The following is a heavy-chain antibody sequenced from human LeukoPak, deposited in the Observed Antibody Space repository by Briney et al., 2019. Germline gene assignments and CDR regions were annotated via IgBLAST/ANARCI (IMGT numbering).Heavy chain of an antibody. J-gene: IGHJ4*02. CDR2: INHSGST. V-gene: IGHV4-34*01. CDR1: GGSFSGYY. Sequence: SETLSLTCAVYGGSFSGYYWSWIRQPPGKGLEWIGEINHSGSTNYNPSLKSRVTISVDTSKNQFSLKLSSVTAADTAVYYCARGLAVTNYGYYFDSWGQGTLVTVSS. CDR3: ARGLAVTNYGYYFDS. D-gene: IGHD4-17*01.